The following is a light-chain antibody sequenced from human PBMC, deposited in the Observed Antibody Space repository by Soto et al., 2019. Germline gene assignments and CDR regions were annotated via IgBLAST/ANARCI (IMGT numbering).Light chain of an antibody. CDR2: GAS. CDR1: QSVSGSF. J-gene: IGKJ2*01. CDR3: HQYGSSPYT. V-gene: IGKV3-20*01. Sequence: EIVLRQSPGTLSLSPGERATLSCRASQSVSGSFLAWYQQKPGQAPRLLIYGASSRATGIPDRFSGSGSGTDFTLTISRLEPEDFAVYYCHQYGSSPYTFGQGTKLEIK.